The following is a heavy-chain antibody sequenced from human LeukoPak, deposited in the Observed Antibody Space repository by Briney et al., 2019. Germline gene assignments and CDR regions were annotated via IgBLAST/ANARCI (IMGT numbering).Heavy chain of an antibody. V-gene: IGHV3-30*02. CDR2: IRYDGSNK. Sequence: GGSLRLSCAASGFTFSSYGMHWVRQAPGKGLVWVAFIRYDGSNKYYADSVKGRFTISRDNPKNTLYLQMNSLRAEDTAVYYCAKDLPAAITPSIAARPFDYWGQGTLVTVSS. J-gene: IGHJ4*02. CDR1: GFTFSSYG. D-gene: IGHD6-6*01. CDR3: AKDLPAAITPSIAARPFDY.